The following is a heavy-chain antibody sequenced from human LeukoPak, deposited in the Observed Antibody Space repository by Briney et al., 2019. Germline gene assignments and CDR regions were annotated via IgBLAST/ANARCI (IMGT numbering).Heavy chain of an antibody. V-gene: IGHV3-73*01. D-gene: IGHD1-26*01. CDR1: GFTFSGSA. J-gene: IGHJ4*02. Sequence: PGGSLRLSCAASGFTFSGSAMHWVRQASGKGLEWVGRIRSKANSYATAYAASVKGRFTISRDDSKNTAYLQMNSLKTEDTAVYYCARGVGAADYWGQGTLVTVSS. CDR3: ARGVGAADY. CDR2: IRSKANSYAT.